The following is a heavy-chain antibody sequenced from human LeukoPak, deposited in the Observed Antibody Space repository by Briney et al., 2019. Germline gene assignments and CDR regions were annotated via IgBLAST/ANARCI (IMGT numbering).Heavy chain of an antibody. CDR1: GGSFSSYG. J-gene: IGHJ4*02. CDR3: ARDQEGFDY. Sequence: GASVKVSCKAYGGSFSSYGISWVRQAPGQGLEWMGGIIPIFGTATYAQKFQGRVTITADKSTTTAYLALSGLRSEDTAVYYCARDQEGFDYWGQGTLVTVSS. CDR2: IIPIFGTA. V-gene: IGHV1-69*06.